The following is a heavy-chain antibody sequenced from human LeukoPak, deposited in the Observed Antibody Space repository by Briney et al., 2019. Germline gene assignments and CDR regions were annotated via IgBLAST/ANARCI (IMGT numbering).Heavy chain of an antibody. CDR1: GFTFSTYG. D-gene: IGHD6-13*01. V-gene: IGHV3-33*01. Sequence: PGRSLRLSCAASGFTFSTYGMHWVRQAPGKGVEWVAVIWYDGSDKYHADSVKGRFTISRDKSKNTLYLQMNSLRAEETAVYYCARYSSSWYSIDYWGQGTLVTVSS. CDR2: IWYDGSDK. J-gene: IGHJ4*02. CDR3: ARYSSSWYSIDY.